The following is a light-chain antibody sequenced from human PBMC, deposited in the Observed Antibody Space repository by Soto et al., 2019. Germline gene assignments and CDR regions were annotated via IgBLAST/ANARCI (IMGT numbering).Light chain of an antibody. V-gene: IGLV2-14*01. CDR1: SSDVGGYNS. CDR3: ASYTSSSTWV. J-gene: IGLJ3*02. Sequence: QSALTQPASVSGSPGQSITISCTGTSSDVGGYNSVSWYQQHPGKAPKLMIFEVTNRPSGTSNRFSGSKSVNTASLTISGLQAEDEAAYYCASYTSSSTWVFGGGTKLTVL. CDR2: EVT.